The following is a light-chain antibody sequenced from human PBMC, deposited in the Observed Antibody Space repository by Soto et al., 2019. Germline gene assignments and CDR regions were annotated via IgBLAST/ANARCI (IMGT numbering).Light chain of an antibody. J-gene: IGKJ4*01. CDR3: KNYNSAHLT. V-gene: IGKV1-27*01. Sequence: DIQVTQSPSSLSASLGDRVTITCRANQAIGVYLAWFQQQPGKVPKLLIYAVSALQSGVPSRFTRSRSGTDVTVTISSLQPQDIATYYCKNYNSAHLTFGGGPKVEI. CDR1: QAIGVY. CDR2: AVS.